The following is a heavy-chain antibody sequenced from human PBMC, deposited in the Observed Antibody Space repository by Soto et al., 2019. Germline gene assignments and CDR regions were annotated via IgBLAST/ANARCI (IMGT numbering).Heavy chain of an antibody. CDR2: ISYDGSNK. D-gene: IGHD3-10*01. V-gene: IGHV3-30*18. CDR1: GFTFSSYG. J-gene: IGHJ4*02. CDR3: AKDRVWYYGSGSYSGFDY. Sequence: QVQLVESGGGVVQPGRSLRLSCAASGFTFSSYGMHWVRQAPGKGLEWVAVISYDGSNKYYADSVKGRFTISRDNSKNTLYLQMNRLRAEDTAVYYCAKDRVWYYGSGSYSGFDYWGQGTLVTVSS.